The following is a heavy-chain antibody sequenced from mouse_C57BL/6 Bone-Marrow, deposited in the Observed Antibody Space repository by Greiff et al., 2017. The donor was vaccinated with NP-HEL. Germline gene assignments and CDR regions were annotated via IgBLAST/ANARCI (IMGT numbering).Heavy chain of an antibody. CDR3: VRRGIYYTWFAY. V-gene: IGHV10-1*01. D-gene: IGHD2-1*01. CDR2: IRSKSNNYAT. Sequence: EVQGVESGGGLVQPKGSLKLSCAASGFSFNTYAMNWVRQAPGKGLEWVARIRSKSNNYATYYADSVKDRFTISRDDSESMLYLQMNNLKTEDTAMYYCVRRGIYYTWFAYWGQGTLVTVSA. J-gene: IGHJ3*01. CDR1: GFSFNTYA.